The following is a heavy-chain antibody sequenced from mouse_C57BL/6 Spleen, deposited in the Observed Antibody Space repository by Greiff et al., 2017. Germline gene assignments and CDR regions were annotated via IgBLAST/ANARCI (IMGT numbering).Heavy chain of an antibody. CDR2: IDPSDSYT. CDR1: GYTFTSYW. CDR3: ARRFYGNYRYFDV. J-gene: IGHJ1*03. Sequence: QVQLQQPGAELVMPGASVKLSCKASGYTFTSYWMHWVKQRPGQGLEWIGEIDPSDSYTNYNQKFKGKSTLTVDKSSSTAYMQLSSLTSEDSAVYHCARRFYGNYRYFDVWGTGTTVTVSS. V-gene: IGHV1-69*01. D-gene: IGHD2-1*01.